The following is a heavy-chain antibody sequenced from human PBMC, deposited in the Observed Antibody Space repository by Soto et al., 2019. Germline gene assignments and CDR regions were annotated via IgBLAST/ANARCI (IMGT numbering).Heavy chain of an antibody. CDR3: VRAWELIYYFDY. CDR1: GYTFTSYG. J-gene: IGHJ4*02. Sequence: ASVKVSCKASGYTFTSYGFAWVRQAPGQGLEWMGWISAQNGNTNYAENIQGRVTMITDTTTSTAYMELRSLRSDDTAVYYCVRAWELIYYFDYWGQGTLVTVSS. V-gene: IGHV1-18*01. CDR2: ISAQNGNT. D-gene: IGHD1-26*01.